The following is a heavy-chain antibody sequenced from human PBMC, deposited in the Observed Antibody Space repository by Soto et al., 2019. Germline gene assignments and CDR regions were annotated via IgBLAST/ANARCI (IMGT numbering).Heavy chain of an antibody. CDR2: VSPNNGNT. CDR3: AREGYSTSSGPRGNWFDP. CDR1: GYNFSSYD. D-gene: IGHD6-6*01. J-gene: IGHJ5*02. Sequence: QVQLVQSGAEVKKPGASVKVSCKASGYNFSSYDINWVRQATGQGLEWVGWVSPNNGNTGYAQKFQGRVTMTKNTSISTAYMELNSLRPEDTAVYNCAREGYSTSSGPRGNWFDPWGQGTRVTLTS. V-gene: IGHV1-8*01.